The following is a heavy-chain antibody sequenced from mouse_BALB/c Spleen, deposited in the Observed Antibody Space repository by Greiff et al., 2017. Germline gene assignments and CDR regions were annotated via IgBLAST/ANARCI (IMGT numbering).Heavy chain of an antibody. Sequence: DVMLVESGGGLVQPGGSLKLSCAASGFTFSSYGMSWVRQTPDKRLELVATINSNGGSTYYPDSVKGRFTISRDNAKNTLYLQMSSLKSEDTAMYYCARVPYYYAMDYWGQGTSVTVSS. CDR2: INSNGGST. CDR1: GFTFSSYG. J-gene: IGHJ4*01. CDR3: ARVPYYYAMDY. V-gene: IGHV5-6-3*01.